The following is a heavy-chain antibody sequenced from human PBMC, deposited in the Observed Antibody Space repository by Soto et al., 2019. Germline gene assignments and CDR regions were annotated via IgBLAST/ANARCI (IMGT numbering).Heavy chain of an antibody. D-gene: IGHD6-13*01. J-gene: IGHJ4*02. CDR2: INHSGST. Sequence: SETLSLTCAVYGGSFSGYYWSWIRQPPGKGLEWIGEINHSGSTNYNPSLKSRVTISVDTSKNQFSLKLSSVTAADTAVYYCARGPVTTSNETVSLSITAAGTGYYFDYWGQGTLVTVSS. V-gene: IGHV4-34*01. CDR1: GGSFSGYY. CDR3: ARGPVTTSNETVSLSITAAGTGYYFDY.